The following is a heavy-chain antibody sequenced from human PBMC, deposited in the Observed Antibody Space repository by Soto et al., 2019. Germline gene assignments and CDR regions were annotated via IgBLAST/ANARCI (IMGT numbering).Heavy chain of an antibody. Sequence: SVKVSCKASGGTFYTYTFSWVRQAPGQGLEWMGGITPIYPTTNYAEKFQGRLTVTADGSTNTAYMELNSLTSEDTAVYYCARIPRYSFPTSDDLDSWGQGTLVTVSS. CDR3: ARIPRYSFPTSDDLDS. V-gene: IGHV1-69*13. CDR1: GGTFYTYT. J-gene: IGHJ4*02. D-gene: IGHD5-18*01. CDR2: ITPIYPTT.